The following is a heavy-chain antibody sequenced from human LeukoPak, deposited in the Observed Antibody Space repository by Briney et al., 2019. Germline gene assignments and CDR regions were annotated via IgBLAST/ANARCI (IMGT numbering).Heavy chain of an antibody. CDR1: GFAFSSHA. CDR2: ISGSAEKT. CDR3: ARGSTYDFWSGDALDV. D-gene: IGHD3-3*01. J-gene: IGHJ3*01. Sequence: GGSLRLSCAASGFAFSSHAMTWVRQAPGKGLEWVSSISGSAEKTYYADSVKGRFIISRDSSQKILNLQMDNLRVEDTAIYYCARGSTYDFWSGDALDVWGQGTMVTVAS. V-gene: IGHV3-23*01.